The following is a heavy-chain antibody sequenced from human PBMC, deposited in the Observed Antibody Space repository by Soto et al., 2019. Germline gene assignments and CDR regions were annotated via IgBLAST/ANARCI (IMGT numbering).Heavy chain of an antibody. V-gene: IGHV3-33*01. J-gene: IGHJ4*02. CDR3: ARDFSMVRGVLGY. CDR1: GFTFSSYG. Sequence: QGHLVESGGGVVQPGRSLRLSCTASGFTFSSYGMHWVRQAPGKGREWVALIWFDGSNENYADSVKGRFTLYRDNFKNMLYLQMNNLIVEDTAVYYCARDFSMVRGVLGYWGQGTLVTVSS. CDR2: IWFDGSNE. D-gene: IGHD3-10*01.